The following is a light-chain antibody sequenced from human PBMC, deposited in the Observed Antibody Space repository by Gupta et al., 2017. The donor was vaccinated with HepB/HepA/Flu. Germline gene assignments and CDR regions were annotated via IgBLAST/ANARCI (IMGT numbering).Light chain of an antibody. Sequence: QSVLTQPPPASGTPGQTVTISCSGSSSNIGRNTVYWYQHVPGTAPKLLIYNSDQRPSGVPDRFSGSKSDTSASLATSGLHSEDEADYYCAAWDDSLKAYVFGSGTKVTVL. CDR1: SSNIGRNT. V-gene: IGLV1-44*01. CDR2: NSD. CDR3: AAWDDSLKAYV. J-gene: IGLJ1*01.